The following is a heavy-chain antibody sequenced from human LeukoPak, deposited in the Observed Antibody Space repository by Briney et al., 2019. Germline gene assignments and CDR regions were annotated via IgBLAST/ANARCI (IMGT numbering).Heavy chain of an antibody. V-gene: IGHV4-59*08. Sequence: SETLSLTCTVSGAXITSYYCSWIRQPPGKGLEWIGYIYYSGSTTYKPSLKSRVTTSVDTSKNQFSLKLSSVTAADTAVYYCARLSIVGATNFDYWGQGTLVTVSS. CDR2: IYYSGST. J-gene: IGHJ4*02. CDR3: ARLSIVGATNFDY. CDR1: GAXITSYY. D-gene: IGHD1-26*01.